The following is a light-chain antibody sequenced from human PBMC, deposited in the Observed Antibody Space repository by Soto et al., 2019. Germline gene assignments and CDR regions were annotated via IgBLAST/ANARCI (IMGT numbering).Light chain of an antibody. CDR1: EGFLYSSNNKNY. CDR2: WAS. V-gene: IGKV4-1*01. J-gene: IGKJ4*01. Sequence: DIVMTQSPDSLAASLGERATINCKSSEGFLYSSNNKNYLAWYQQKPGQPPKLLIYWASTRESGVPDRFSGSGSGTDFTLTISSLQAEDVAVYYCQQYYSTPLTFGGGTKVDI. CDR3: QQYYSTPLT.